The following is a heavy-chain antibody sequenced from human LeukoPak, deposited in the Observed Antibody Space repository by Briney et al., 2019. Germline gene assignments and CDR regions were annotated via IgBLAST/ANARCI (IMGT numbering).Heavy chain of an antibody. D-gene: IGHD3-10*01. J-gene: IGHJ4*02. CDR3: ARPPMVRGVIDDLFAV. V-gene: IGHV3-48*04. CDR2: ISSSSSTI. Sequence: GGSLRLSCAASGFTFSSYSMNWVRQAPGKGLEWVSYISSSSSTIYYADSVKGRFTISRDNAKNSLYLQMNSLRAEDTAVYYCARPPMVRGVIDDLFAVWGQGTLVTVSS. CDR1: GFTFSSYS.